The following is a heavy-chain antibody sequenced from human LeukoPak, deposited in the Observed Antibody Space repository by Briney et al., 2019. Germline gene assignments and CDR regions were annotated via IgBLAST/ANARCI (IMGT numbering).Heavy chain of an antibody. CDR2: ISGSGGST. CDR1: GFTFSSYG. V-gene: IGHV3-23*01. J-gene: IGHJ6*02. Sequence: GGSLRLSCAASGFTFSSYGMHWVRQAPGKGLEWVSAISGSGGSTYYADSVKGRFTISRDNSKNTLYLQMNSLRAEDTAVYYCAKALRVYYYYGMDVWGQGTTVTVSS. CDR3: AKALRVYYYYGMDV.